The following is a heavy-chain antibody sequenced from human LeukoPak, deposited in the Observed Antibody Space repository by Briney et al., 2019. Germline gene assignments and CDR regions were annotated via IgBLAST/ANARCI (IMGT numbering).Heavy chain of an antibody. Sequence: PSGTLSLTCAVSGGSISSSNWWSWVRRPPGKGLEWIGEIYHSGSTNYNPSLKSRVTISVDKSKNQFSLKLSSVTAADTAVYYCARETQYYYGSGSYPPLLYFDYWGQGTLVTVSS. CDR2: IYHSGST. CDR3: ARETQYYYGSGSYPPLLYFDY. CDR1: GGSISSSNW. D-gene: IGHD3-10*01. V-gene: IGHV4-4*02. J-gene: IGHJ4*02.